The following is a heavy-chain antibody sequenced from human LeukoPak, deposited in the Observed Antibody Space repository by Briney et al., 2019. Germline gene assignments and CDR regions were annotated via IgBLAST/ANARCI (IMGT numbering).Heavy chain of an antibody. CDR2: FDPEDGET. CDR1: GYTLTELS. Sequence: GASVKVSCKVSGYTLTELSMHWVRQAPGKGLEWMGGFDPEDGETIYAQKFQGRVTITTDESTSTAYMELSSLRSEDTAVYYCARDLGIAARHHYYYMDVWGKGTTVTVSS. J-gene: IGHJ6*03. CDR3: ARDLGIAARHHYYYMDV. V-gene: IGHV1-24*01. D-gene: IGHD6-6*01.